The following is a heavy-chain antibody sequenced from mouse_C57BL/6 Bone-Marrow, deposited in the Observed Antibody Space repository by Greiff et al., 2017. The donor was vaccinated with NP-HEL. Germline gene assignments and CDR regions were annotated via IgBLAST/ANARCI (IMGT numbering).Heavy chain of an antibody. V-gene: IGHV10-1*01. CDR2: IRSKSNNYAT. J-gene: IGHJ4*01. CDR1: GFSFNTYA. Sequence: EVQLVESGGGLVQPKGSLKLSCAASGFSFNTYAMNWVRQAPGKGLEWVARIRSKSNNYATYYADSVKDRFTISRDDSESMLYLQMNNLKTEDTAMYYCVRPYDYEDYYAMDYWGQGTSVTVSS. CDR3: VRPYDYEDYYAMDY. D-gene: IGHD2-4*01.